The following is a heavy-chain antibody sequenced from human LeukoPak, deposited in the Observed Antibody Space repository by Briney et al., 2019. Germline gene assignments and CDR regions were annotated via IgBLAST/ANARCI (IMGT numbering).Heavy chain of an antibody. V-gene: IGHV5-51*01. CDR2: IYPGDSDT. CDR1: GYCFTSYW. J-gene: IGHJ4*02. CDR3: AVVLSSGVPLWY. Sequence: GESLKISCKGSGYCFTSYWIGWVRQMPGKGLEWGGIIYPGDSDTRYSQSFQGQVTISADKSIRTAYQQSSSLKASDIAMYYCAVVLSSGVPLWYRGEGTLVSVSS. D-gene: IGHD3-22*01.